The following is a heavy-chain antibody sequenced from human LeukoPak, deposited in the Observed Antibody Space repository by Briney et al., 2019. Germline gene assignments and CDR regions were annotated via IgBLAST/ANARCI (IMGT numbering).Heavy chain of an antibody. CDR1: GYSISSGYY. CDR2: IYQSVST. CDR3: AREPSCSSTSCSDAFDI. Sequence: PSETLSLTCTVSGYSISSGYYWGWIRQPPGKGLDWIGSIYQSVSTYYNPSLKSRVTISVDTSKNQFSLKLSSVTAAGTAVYYCAREPSCSSTSCSDAFDIWGQGTMVTVSS. J-gene: IGHJ3*02. D-gene: IGHD2-2*01. V-gene: IGHV4-38-2*02.